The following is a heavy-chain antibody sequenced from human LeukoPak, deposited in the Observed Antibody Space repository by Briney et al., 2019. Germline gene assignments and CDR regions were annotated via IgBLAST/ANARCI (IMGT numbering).Heavy chain of an antibody. CDR2: INHSGST. Sequence: SETLSLTCAVYGGSFSGYYWSWIRQPPGKGLEWIGEINHSGSTNYNPSLKSRVTISVDTSKNQFSLKLSSVTAADTAVYYCARWGTAYCGGDCPPTYYGMDVWGQGTTVTASS. J-gene: IGHJ6*02. CDR3: ARWGTAYCGGDCPPTYYGMDV. D-gene: IGHD2-21*02. V-gene: IGHV4-34*01. CDR1: GGSFSGYY.